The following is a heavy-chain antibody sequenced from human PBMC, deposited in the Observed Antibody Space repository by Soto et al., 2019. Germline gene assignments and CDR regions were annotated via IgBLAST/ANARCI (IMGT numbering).Heavy chain of an antibody. J-gene: IGHJ4*02. Sequence: ASVKVSCKASGYSFTDYHIHWVRQAPGQGLEWLGRINPKSGGTSTAQKFQGRVTMTRDTSIRTVYMSLTGLKSDDTAVYFCARDLAKGGGSAGFDYWGQGTLVTGS. CDR3: ARDLAKGGGSAGFDY. V-gene: IGHV1-2*06. D-gene: IGHD2-15*01. CDR2: INPKSGGT. CDR1: GYSFTDYH.